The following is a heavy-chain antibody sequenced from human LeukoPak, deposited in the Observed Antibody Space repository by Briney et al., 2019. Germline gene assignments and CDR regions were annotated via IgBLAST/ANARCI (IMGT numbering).Heavy chain of an antibody. J-gene: IGHJ4*02. Sequence: SVKVSCKAFGGTFSGYAISWVRQAPGQGLEWMGGLIPIFGTANYAQKFQGRVTITADESTSTAYMELSSLRSEDTAVYYCARPDEDRGYSYGYNYWGQGTLVTVSS. CDR3: ARPDEDRGYSYGYNY. V-gene: IGHV1-69*13. D-gene: IGHD5-18*01. CDR1: GGTFSGYA. CDR2: LIPIFGTA.